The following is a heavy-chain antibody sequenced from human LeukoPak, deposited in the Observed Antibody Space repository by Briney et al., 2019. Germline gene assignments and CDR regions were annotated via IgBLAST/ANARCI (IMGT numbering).Heavy chain of an antibody. D-gene: IGHD1-14*01. J-gene: IGHJ4*02. CDR1: GFTFSSYE. V-gene: IGHV3-48*03. CDR2: ISSSGSTI. Sequence: GGSLGLSCAASGFTFSSYEMNWVRQAPGKGLEWVSYISSSGSTIYCADSVKGRFTISRDNAKNSLYLQMNSLRAEDTAVYYCARVKILHFDPTGFDYWGQGTLVTVSS. CDR3: ARVKILHFDPTGFDY.